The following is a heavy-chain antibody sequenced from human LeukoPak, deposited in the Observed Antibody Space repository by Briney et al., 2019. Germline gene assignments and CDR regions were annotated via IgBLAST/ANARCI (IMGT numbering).Heavy chain of an antibody. CDR1: GGTFSSYA. V-gene: IGHV1-2*02. CDR3: AREVYTWIQLSQLGY. Sequence: GASVKVSCKASGGTFSSYAISWVRQAPGQGLEWMGWINPNSGGTNYAQKFQGRVTMTRDTSISTAYMELSRLRSDDTAVYYCAREVYTWIQLSQLGYWGQGTLVTVSS. CDR2: INPNSGGT. D-gene: IGHD5-18*01. J-gene: IGHJ4*02.